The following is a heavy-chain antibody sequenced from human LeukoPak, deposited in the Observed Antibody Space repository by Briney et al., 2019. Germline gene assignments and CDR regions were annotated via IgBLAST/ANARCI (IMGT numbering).Heavy chain of an antibody. Sequence: VGSLRLSCAASGFTVSSNYMSWVRQAPGKGLEWVSVIYSGGSTYYADSVKGRFTISRDNSKNTLYLQMNSLRAEDTAVYYCAREGTSSGRYPFDYWGQGTLVTVSS. V-gene: IGHV3-53*01. D-gene: IGHD6-19*01. CDR1: GFTVSSNY. CDR3: AREGTSSGRYPFDY. CDR2: IYSGGST. J-gene: IGHJ4*02.